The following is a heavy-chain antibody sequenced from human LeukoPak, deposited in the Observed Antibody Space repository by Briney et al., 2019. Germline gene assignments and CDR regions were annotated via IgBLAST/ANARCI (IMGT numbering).Heavy chain of an antibody. J-gene: IGHJ6*03. CDR2: ISGSGGHT. D-gene: IGHD5-24*01. CDR1: GITLSSHA. CDR3: AKGREATMRDGYNYYYYYMEV. Sequence: PGGSLRLSCATSGITLSSHAMSWVRQAPGKGLEWVSLISGSGGHTYYGDSVKGRFTISRDNSKNTFYLQMNSLRADDTAVYYCAKGREATMRDGYNYYYYYMEVWGKGTTVTVSS. V-gene: IGHV3-23*01.